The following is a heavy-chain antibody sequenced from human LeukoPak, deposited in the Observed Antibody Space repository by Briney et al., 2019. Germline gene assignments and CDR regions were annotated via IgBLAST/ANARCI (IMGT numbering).Heavy chain of an antibody. D-gene: IGHD6-19*01. V-gene: IGHV3-7*01. CDR3: AREAGTSRY. J-gene: IGHJ4*02. CDR1: GFTFSSYW. CDR2: IKQDGSEK. Sequence: GRSLRLSCAASGFTFSSYWMSWVRQAPGKGLEWVANIKQDGSEKYYVDSVKGRFTISRDNAKNSLYLQMNRLRAEDTAMYYCAREAGTSRYWGQGTLVTVSS.